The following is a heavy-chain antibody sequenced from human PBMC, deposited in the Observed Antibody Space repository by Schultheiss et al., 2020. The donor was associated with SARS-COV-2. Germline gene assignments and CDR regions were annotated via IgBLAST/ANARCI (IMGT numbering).Heavy chain of an antibody. CDR3: ARDPYWTDTGYYVTDY. Sequence: GGSLRLSCAASGFIFNNRWMSWVRQAPGKGLEWVATITQDGGQRYYMDSVKGRFAISRDNAKKSLYLQMDSLRAEDTAIYYCARDPYWTDTGYYVTDYWGQGTLVTVSS. CDR2: ITQDGGQR. CDR1: GFIFNNRW. D-gene: IGHD3-10*02. J-gene: IGHJ4*02. V-gene: IGHV3-7*03.